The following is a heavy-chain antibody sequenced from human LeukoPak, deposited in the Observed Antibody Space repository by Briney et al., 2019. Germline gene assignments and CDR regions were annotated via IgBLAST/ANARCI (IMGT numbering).Heavy chain of an antibody. CDR1: GFTFSSYW. Sequence: QPGGSLRLSCAASGFTFSSYWMHWVRQAPGKGLVWVSRINTDGSSTTYADSVKGRFTIPRDNAKNTLYLQMNSLSAEDTAVYYCARGYSSSYRIDYWGQGTLVTVSS. J-gene: IGHJ4*02. CDR3: ARGYSSSYRIDY. CDR2: INTDGSST. V-gene: IGHV3-74*01. D-gene: IGHD6-6*01.